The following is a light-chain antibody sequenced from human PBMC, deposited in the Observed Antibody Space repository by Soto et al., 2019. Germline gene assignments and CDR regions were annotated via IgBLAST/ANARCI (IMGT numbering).Light chain of an antibody. CDR2: GAS. CDR1: QSVSRSY. J-gene: IGKJ4*01. Sequence: EIVLTQSPGTLSLSPGERATLSCRTSQSVSRSYLAWYQQKPGQAPRLLISGASSRATGIPDRFRGSGSGTDFPLTINRLEPEDFAVYYCQHYGSPRLTFGGGTKVAIK. V-gene: IGKV3-20*01. CDR3: QHYGSPRLT.